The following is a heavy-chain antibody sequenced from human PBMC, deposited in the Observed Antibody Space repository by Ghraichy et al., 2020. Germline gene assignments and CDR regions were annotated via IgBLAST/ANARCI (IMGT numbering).Heavy chain of an antibody. D-gene: IGHD2-15*01. J-gene: IGHJ3*02. Sequence: GGSLRLSCAASGFTFSNAWMSWVRQAPGKGLEWVGRIKSNTDGGTTDYAAPVKGRFTISRDDSKNTLYLQMNSLKTEDTAVYFCTTYPVTRGAFDIWGQGTMVTVSS. CDR3: TTYPVTRGAFDI. CDR1: GFTFSNAW. CDR2: IKSNTDGGTT. V-gene: IGHV3-15*01.